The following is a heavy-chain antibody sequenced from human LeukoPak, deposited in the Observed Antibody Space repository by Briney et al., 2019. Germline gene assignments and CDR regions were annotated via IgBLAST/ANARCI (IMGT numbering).Heavy chain of an antibody. Sequence: SETLSLTCTVSGGSMNDYYWTWIRQPPGRGLEWIGYMYYSGSTKYNPSLKSRVAISIDTSKNQFSLKLSSVTATDTAVYYCARSEVGYDWNFDYWGQGTLLTVSS. D-gene: IGHD3-3*01. CDR2: MYYSGST. J-gene: IGHJ4*02. V-gene: IGHV4-59*08. CDR1: GGSMNDYY. CDR3: ARSEVGYDWNFDY.